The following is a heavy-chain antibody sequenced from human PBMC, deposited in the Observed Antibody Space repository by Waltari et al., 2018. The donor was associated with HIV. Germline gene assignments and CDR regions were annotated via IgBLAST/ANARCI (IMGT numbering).Heavy chain of an antibody. Sequence: QVQLVQSGPEVKKPGASVKVSCKASGYTLTSYDINSVRQATRQGIEWMGWMNPNSGNTGYAQKFQGRVTMTRNTSISTAYMELSSLRSEDTAVYYCATPPRGGNSNYYYYGMDVWGQGTTVTVSS. J-gene: IGHJ6*02. V-gene: IGHV1-8*01. CDR2: MNPNSGNT. CDR3: ATPPRGGNSNYYYYGMDV. CDR1: GYTLTSYD. D-gene: IGHD2-21*02.